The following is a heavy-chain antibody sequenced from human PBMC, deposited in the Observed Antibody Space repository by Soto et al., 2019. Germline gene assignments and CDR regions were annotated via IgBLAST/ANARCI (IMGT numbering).Heavy chain of an antibody. CDR2: IYSGGST. CDR3: ARFFRACIATTFSTRAEV. Sequence: QVQLQESGPGLVKPSETLSLTCTVSGGFVNSDTHSWSWIRQTPGKRLEWIVFIYSGGSTKNPSLRSRFPFSVDTSKNQFSLKLSSVFVAATAVYHCARFFRACIATTFSTRAEVWAKGITPTVSS. CDR1: GGFVNSDTHS. V-gene: IGHV4-61*01. D-gene: IGHD2-21*01. J-gene: IGHJ6*03.